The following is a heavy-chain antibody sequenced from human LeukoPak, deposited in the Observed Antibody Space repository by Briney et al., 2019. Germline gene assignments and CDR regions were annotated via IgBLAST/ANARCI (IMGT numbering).Heavy chain of an antibody. J-gene: IGHJ4*02. Sequence: PSETLSLTCTVSGGSISSYYWSWIRQPAGKGLEWIGRIYTSGSTNYNPSLKSRVTMSVDTSKNQFSLKLSSVTAADTAVYSCARASETVPAAYYFDYWGQGTLVTVSS. CDR3: ARASETVPAAYYFDY. CDR1: GGSISSYY. CDR2: IYTSGST. D-gene: IGHD2-2*01. V-gene: IGHV4-4*07.